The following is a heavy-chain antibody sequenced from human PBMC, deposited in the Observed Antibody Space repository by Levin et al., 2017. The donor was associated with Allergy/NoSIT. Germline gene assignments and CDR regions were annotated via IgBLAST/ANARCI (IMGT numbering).Heavy chain of an antibody. D-gene: IGHD5-12*01. CDR1: GYTFTGYY. CDR3: ARAGRGGGDDGVDY. Sequence: GESLKISCKASGYTFTGYYMHWVRQAPGQGLEWMGRINPNSGGTNYAQKFQGRVTMTRDTSISTAYMELSRLRSDDTAVYYCARAGRGGGDDGVDYWGQGTLVTVSS. J-gene: IGHJ4*02. CDR2: INPNSGGT. V-gene: IGHV1-2*06.